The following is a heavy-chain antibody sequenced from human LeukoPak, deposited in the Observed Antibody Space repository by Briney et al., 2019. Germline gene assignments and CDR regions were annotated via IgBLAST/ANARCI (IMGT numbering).Heavy chain of an antibody. V-gene: IGHV3-48*02. J-gene: IGHJ4*02. Sequence: GGSLTLPCAASGFTFSSYSMNWVRQAPGKGLEWVSYISSSSSTIYYADSVKGRFTISRDNAKNSLYLQMNSLRDEDTAVYYCASGYCSGGSCYIFDYWGQGTLVTVSS. CDR2: ISSSSSTI. CDR3: ASGYCSGGSCYIFDY. CDR1: GFTFSSYS. D-gene: IGHD2-15*01.